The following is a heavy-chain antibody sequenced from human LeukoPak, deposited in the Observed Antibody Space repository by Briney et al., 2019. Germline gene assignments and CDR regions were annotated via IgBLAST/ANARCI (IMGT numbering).Heavy chain of an antibody. Sequence: TGGSLRLSCAASGFTVSSNYMSWVRQAPGKGLEWVSSISSSSSYIYYADSVKGRFTISRDNAKNSLYLQMNSLRAEDTAVYYCARDSPNEGILWWSIDYWGQGTLVTVSS. CDR1: GFTVSSNY. V-gene: IGHV3-21*01. CDR3: ARDSPNEGILWWSIDY. J-gene: IGHJ4*02. CDR2: ISSSSSYI. D-gene: IGHD2-21*01.